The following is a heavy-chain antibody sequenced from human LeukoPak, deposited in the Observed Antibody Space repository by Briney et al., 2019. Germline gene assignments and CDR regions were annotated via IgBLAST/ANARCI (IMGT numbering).Heavy chain of an antibody. V-gene: IGHV3-53*01. D-gene: IGHD6-19*01. CDR3: ARDGGWADYYFDY. J-gene: IGHJ4*02. CDR1: GFTVSSNY. CDR2: IYSGGST. Sequence: GGSVRLSCAASGFTVSSNYMSWVRQAPGKGLEWVSVIYSGGSTYYADSVKGRFTISRDNSKNTLYLQMNSLRAEDTAVYYCARDGGWADYYFDYWGQGTLVTVSS.